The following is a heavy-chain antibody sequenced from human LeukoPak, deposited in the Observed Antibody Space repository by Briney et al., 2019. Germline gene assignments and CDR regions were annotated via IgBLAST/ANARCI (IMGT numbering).Heavy chain of an antibody. D-gene: IGHD6-19*01. Sequence: PGGSLRLSCAASGFTFDDYAMHWVRQAPGKGLEWFSGISWNSGSIGYADSVKGRFTISRDNAKNSLYLQMNSLRAEDMALYYCAKGGVAVAGTVDYWGQGTLVTVSS. J-gene: IGHJ4*02. CDR2: ISWNSGSI. CDR3: AKGGVAVAGTVDY. V-gene: IGHV3-9*03. CDR1: GFTFDDYA.